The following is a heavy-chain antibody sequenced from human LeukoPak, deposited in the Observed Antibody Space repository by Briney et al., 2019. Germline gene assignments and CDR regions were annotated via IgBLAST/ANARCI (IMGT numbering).Heavy chain of an antibody. CDR2: ISSSGSTI. V-gene: IGHV3-48*04. CDR1: GFIFSTYS. Sequence: GGSLRLSCAASGFIFSTYSMNWVRQAPGKGLEWVSYISSSGSTIYYADSVKGRFTISRDNAKNSLYLQMNSLRAEDTAVYYCAGDILTGIRDYWGQGTLVTVSS. CDR3: AGDILTGIRDY. J-gene: IGHJ4*02. D-gene: IGHD3-9*01.